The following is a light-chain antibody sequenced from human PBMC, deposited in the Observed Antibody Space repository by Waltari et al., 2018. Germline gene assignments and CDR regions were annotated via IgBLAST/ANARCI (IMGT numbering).Light chain of an antibody. Sequence: QAVLTQPSSLSASPGASASLTCTLRSGINVGPYRIYWYQQRPGSPPQYLLRYKSDSDKQQGPGVPSGLSGSKDASANAGILLISGLQSEDEADYYCMIWHNSDVVFGGGTKLTVL. J-gene: IGLJ2*01. V-gene: IGLV5-45*03. CDR1: SGINVGPYR. CDR2: YKSDSDK. CDR3: MIWHNSDVV.